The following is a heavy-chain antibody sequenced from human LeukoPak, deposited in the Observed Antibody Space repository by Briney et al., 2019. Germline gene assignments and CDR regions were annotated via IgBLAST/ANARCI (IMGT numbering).Heavy chain of an antibody. Sequence: GASVKVSCKASGYTFTSYGISWVRQAPGQGLEWMGWISAYNGNTNYAQKLQGRVTMTTDTSTSTAYMELRSLRSDDTAVYYCARDFRGLRLGELAIWGQGTLVTVSS. CDR3: ARDFRGLRLGELAI. J-gene: IGHJ4*02. CDR2: ISAYNGNT. CDR1: GYTFTSYG. V-gene: IGHV1-18*01. D-gene: IGHD3-16*01.